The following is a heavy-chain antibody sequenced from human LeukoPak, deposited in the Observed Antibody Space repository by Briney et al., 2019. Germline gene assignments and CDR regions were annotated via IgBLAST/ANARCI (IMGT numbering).Heavy chain of an antibody. CDR2: IWYNGSNK. V-gene: IGHV3-33*01. Sequence: GGSLRLSCAASGFTFSSFAMHWVRQAPGKGLEWVADIWYNGSNKYYAESVKGRYTISRDNSKNTLYLQMNSLRAEDTAVYYCSRGGYGDYNNWFDPWGQGTLVIVSS. CDR1: GFTFSSFA. J-gene: IGHJ5*02. CDR3: SRGGYGDYNNWFDP. D-gene: IGHD4-17*01.